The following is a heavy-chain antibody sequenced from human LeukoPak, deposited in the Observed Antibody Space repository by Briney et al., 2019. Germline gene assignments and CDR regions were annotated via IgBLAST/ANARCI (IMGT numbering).Heavy chain of an antibody. J-gene: IGHJ5*02. CDR3: ARDLGQYYDTSDNWFDP. CDR2: ISSSSSYI. Sequence: GGSLRLSCAASGFTFDSFSINWVRQAPGKGLEWVSSISSSSSYIYYADSVKGRFTISRDNAKNSLYLQMNSLRAEDTAVYYCARDLGQYYDTSDNWFDPWGQGTLVTVSS. D-gene: IGHD3-22*01. CDR1: GFTFDSFS. V-gene: IGHV3-21*01.